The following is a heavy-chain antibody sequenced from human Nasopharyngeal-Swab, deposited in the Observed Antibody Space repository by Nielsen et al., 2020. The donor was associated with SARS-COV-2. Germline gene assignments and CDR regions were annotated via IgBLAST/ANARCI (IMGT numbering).Heavy chain of an antibody. CDR3: AGGRGYMGY. Sequence: SETLSLTCTVSGGSISSYYWSWIRQPPGKGLEWIGYIYYSGSTNYNPSLKSRVTISVDTSKNQFSLKLSSVTAADTAVYYCAGGRGYMGYWGQGTLVTVSS. V-gene: IGHV4-59*01. J-gene: IGHJ4*02. CDR1: GGSISSYY. CDR2: IYYSGST. D-gene: IGHD5-18*01.